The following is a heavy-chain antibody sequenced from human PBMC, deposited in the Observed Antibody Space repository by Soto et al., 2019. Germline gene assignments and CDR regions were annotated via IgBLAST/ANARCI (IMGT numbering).Heavy chain of an antibody. CDR1: GYSISSGNY. V-gene: IGHV4-38-2*01. CDR3: RSSTSCYDESCVDV. D-gene: IGHD2-2*01. CDR2: PYHIGRT. J-gene: IGHJ6*02. Sequence: SETLSLTCAVSGYSISSGNYWAWIRQPPGRGLEWIGSPYHIGRTHYNTSLKSRVTISVDTSKNHFSLELSSVTAADTAIYYCRSSTSCYDESCVDVWGQGTMVTVSS.